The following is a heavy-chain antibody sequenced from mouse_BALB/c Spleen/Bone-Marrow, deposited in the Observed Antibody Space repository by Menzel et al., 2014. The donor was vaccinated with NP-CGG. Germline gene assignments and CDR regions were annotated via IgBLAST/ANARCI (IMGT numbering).Heavy chain of an antibody. J-gene: IGHJ4*01. D-gene: IGHD2-10*02. V-gene: IGHV5-17*02. CDR2: ISSGSSTI. CDR3: VRSYDSYATAF. Sequence: VQLKESGGGLAQPGGSRKLSCAASGFTFSSFGMHWVRQAPEKGLEWVAYISSGSSTIYYADTVKGRFTISRDNPKNTLFLQMTSLRSEDTAMYYCVRSYDSYATAFWGQGTSVTVSS. CDR1: GFTFSSFG.